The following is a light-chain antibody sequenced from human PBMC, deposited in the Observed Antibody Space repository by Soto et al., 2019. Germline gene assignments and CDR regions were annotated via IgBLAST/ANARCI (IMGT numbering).Light chain of an antibody. J-gene: IGLJ1*01. CDR1: TSNIGAGYD. CDR3: QSYDTSLSGSYV. V-gene: IGLV1-40*01. Sequence: QSVLTQPPSVSGAPGQRVIVSCTGSTSNIGAGYDVHWYQQLPGTSPKLLIFANSNRPSGVPDRFSASRSGSSASLTITGLQAEDEADCYCQSYDTSLSGSYVFGSGTKVIVL. CDR2: ANS.